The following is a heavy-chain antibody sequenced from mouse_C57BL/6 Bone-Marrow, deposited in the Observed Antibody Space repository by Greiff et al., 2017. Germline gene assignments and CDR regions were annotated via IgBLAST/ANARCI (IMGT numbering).Heavy chain of an antibody. CDR2: INPGSGGT. CDR3: ASFDYVWYFDV. D-gene: IGHD2-4*01. J-gene: IGHJ1*03. V-gene: IGHV1-54*01. CDR1: GYAFTNYL. Sequence: VQLQQSGAELVRPGTSVKVSCKASGYAFTNYLIEWVRQRPGPGLEWIGVINPGSGGTNYNEKFKGKATLTADKSSSTAYMQLSSLTSEDSAVYFCASFDYVWYFDVWGTGTTVTVSS.